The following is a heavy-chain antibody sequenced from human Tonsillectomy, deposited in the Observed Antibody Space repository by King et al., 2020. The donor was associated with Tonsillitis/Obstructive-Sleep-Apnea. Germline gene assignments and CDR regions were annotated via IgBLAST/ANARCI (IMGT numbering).Heavy chain of an antibody. CDR3: ARDLSYDFWSGSPDY. D-gene: IGHD3-3*01. J-gene: IGHJ4*02. CDR1: GFTFSSYG. V-gene: IGHV3-33*01. CDR2: IWYDGSNK. Sequence: VQLVESGGGVVQPGRSLRLSCAASGFTFSSYGMHWVRQAPGKGLEWVAVIWYDGSNKYYADSVKGRFTISRDNSKNTLYLQMNSLRAEDTAVYYCARDLSYDFWSGSPDYWGQGTLVTVSS.